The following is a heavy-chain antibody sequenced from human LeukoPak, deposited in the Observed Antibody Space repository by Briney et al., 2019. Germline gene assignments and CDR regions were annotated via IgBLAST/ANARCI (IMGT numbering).Heavy chain of an antibody. CDR2: ICPDGTVT. CDR3: VRDFRSADY. J-gene: IGHJ4*02. V-gene: IGHV3-74*01. CDR1: GFTFSIYC. Sequence: PGGSLRLSCAASGFTFSIYCMHWVRQAPGKGPMWVSRICPDGTVTNYADSVKARFSISRDNARNTVYLRMNSLRAEDTAVYYCVRDFRSADYWGQGTLVTVSS.